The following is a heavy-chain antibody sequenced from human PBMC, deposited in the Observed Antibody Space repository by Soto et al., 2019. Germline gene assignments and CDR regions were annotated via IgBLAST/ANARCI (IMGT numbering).Heavy chain of an antibody. V-gene: IGHV2-5*02. CDR3: GNRADIDGNWNGGYFDS. D-gene: IGHD1-1*01. CDR1: GLSLSARPVC. Sequence: QITRKESGPTRAKPTQPLTLTCTFSGLSLSARPVCVRWIRQAPGKALERLALIYWDDAKRSSPSLTSRLTMTKVASKKQVVHTMTTREPVDTGLYYCGNRADIDGNWNGGYFDSWGQGALVTVSS. J-gene: IGHJ4*02. CDR2: IYWDDAK.